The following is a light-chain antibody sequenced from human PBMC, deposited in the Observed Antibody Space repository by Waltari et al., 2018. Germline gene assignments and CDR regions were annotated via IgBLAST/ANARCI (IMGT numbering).Light chain of an antibody. V-gene: IGLV3-19*01. Sequence: SSDLTQDPAVSVALGQTFRITCQGDSLRSYYDNWYRQKPGQAPLLVMYGKNNRPSGIPDRVSGSYSGDTASLTITGAQAEDEADYYCNSRDSNGNPFVFGPATKVTVL. CDR1: SLRSYY. CDR3: NSRDSNGNPFV. J-gene: IGLJ1*01. CDR2: GKN.